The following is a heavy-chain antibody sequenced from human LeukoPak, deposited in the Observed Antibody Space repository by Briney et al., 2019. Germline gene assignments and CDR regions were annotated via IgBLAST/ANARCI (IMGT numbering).Heavy chain of an antibody. Sequence: GESLKISFKTSGYSFDTYWIAWVRQMPGKGLEWMGNINPGDSDIRYSPTFQGQVTISVDKSTSTAYLQWSSLQATDTAMYFCARRHDYGFFFDYWGQGTLITVSS. D-gene: IGHD4-17*01. CDR3: ARRHDYGFFFDY. CDR1: GYSFDTYW. CDR2: INPGDSDI. V-gene: IGHV5-51*01. J-gene: IGHJ4*02.